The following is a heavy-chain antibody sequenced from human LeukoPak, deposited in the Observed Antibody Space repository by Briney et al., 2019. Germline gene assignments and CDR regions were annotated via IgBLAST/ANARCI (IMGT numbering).Heavy chain of an antibody. J-gene: IGHJ4*02. CDR3: AKDYYYDSSGYRFDY. D-gene: IGHD3-22*01. Sequence: GGSLRPSCAASGFTFSSYGMHWVRQAPGKGLEWVAVISYDGSNKYYADSVKGRFTISRDNSKNTLYLQMNSLRAEDTAVYYCAKDYYYDSSGYRFDYWGQGTLVTVSS. CDR2: ISYDGSNK. V-gene: IGHV3-30*18. CDR1: GFTFSSYG.